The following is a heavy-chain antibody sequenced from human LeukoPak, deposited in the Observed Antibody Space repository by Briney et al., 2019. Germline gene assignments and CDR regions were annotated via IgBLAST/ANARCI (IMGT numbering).Heavy chain of an antibody. D-gene: IGHD3-3*01. CDR1: GYTFTRYG. V-gene: IGHV1-18*01. CDR2: ISAYNGNT. J-gene: IGHJ6*03. Sequence: ASGKVSCKASGYTFTRYGISWVRQAPGQGLEWMGWISAYNGNTNYAQKLQGRVTMTTDTSTSTAYMELRSLRSDDTAVYYCARDAFWSGYPSYYMDVWGKGTTVTISS. CDR3: ARDAFWSGYPSYYMDV.